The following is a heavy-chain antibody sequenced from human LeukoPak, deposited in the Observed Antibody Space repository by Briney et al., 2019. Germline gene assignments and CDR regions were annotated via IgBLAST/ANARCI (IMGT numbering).Heavy chain of an antibody. CDR2: IFTIGGA. CDR1: GGPLGGYY. V-gene: IGHV4-4*07. D-gene: IGHD3-22*01. J-gene: IGHJ3*02. CDR3: ARGENPRRYYYDSSVRGRHGAFDI. Sequence: EPLSLTCPASGGPLGGYYWTWIRQPAGKGLEWIGRIFTIGGANSNPSLKSRVTMPVDTSKTQFSLKLSSVTAADTAVYYCARGENPRRYYYDSSVRGRHGAFDIWGQGTMVTVSS.